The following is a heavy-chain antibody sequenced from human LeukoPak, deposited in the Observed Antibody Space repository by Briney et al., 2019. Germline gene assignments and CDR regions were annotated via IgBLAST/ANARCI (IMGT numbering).Heavy chain of an antibody. CDR2: ISAYNGNT. CDR3: ARRAGSHYGDYGHFDY. CDR1: GYTFTSYG. V-gene: IGHV1-18*01. J-gene: IGHJ4*02. Sequence: GASVKVSCKASGYTFTSYGISWVRQAPGQGLEWMGWISAYNGNTNYAQKLQGRVTMTTDTSTSTAYMELRSLRPDDTAVYYCARRAGSHYGDYGHFDYWGQGTLVTVSS. D-gene: IGHD4-17*01.